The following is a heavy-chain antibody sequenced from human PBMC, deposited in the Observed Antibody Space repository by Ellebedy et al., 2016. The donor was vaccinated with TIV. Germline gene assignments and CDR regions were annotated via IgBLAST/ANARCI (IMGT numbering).Heavy chain of an antibody. CDR2: INHNKSNT. J-gene: IGHJ6*02. CDR3: ARDRFIVPGTRAYYGMDV. CDR1: GYTFTTYG. Sequence: AASVKVSCKASGYTFTTYGVSWVRQAPGQGLEWMRWINHNKSNTISAQNLQDRLTITTDASTSTAYMELRSRRSDDTAVYFRARDRFIVPGTRAYYGMDVWGQGTTVTVS. D-gene: IGHD1-26*01. V-gene: IGHV1-18*04.